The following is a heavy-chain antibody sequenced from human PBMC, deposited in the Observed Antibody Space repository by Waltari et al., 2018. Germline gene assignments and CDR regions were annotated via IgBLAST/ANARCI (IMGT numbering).Heavy chain of an antibody. CDR1: GFTFSSYR. Sequence: EVQLVESGGGLVQPGGSLRLSCAASGFTFSSYRMNWVRQAPGKGLEWVSYISGISSTIYYADSVKCRFTISRDSAKNSLYLQMNSLRADYTAVYYCATLKFLGATEDYWCQRTLVTVSS. D-gene: IGHD3-16*01. CDR3: ATLKFLGATEDY. V-gene: IGHV3-48*01. J-gene: IGHJ4*02. CDR2: ISGISSTI.